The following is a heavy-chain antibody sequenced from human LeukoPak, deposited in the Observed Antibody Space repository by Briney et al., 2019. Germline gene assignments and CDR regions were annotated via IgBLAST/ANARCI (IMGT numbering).Heavy chain of an antibody. V-gene: IGHV1-24*01. CDR1: GYTLTELS. CDR3: ATGGVSGYDKLFDY. J-gene: IGHJ4*02. D-gene: IGHD5-12*01. Sequence: ASVKVSCKVSGYTLTELSMHWVRQAPGKGLEWMGGFDPEDGETIYAQKFQGRVTMTEDTSTDTAYMELSSLRSEDTAVYYCATGGVSGYDKLFDYWGQGTLVTVSS. CDR2: FDPEDGET.